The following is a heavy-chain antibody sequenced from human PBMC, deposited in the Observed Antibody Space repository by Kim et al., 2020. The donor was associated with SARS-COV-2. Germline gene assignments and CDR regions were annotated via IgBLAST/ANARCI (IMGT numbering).Heavy chain of an antibody. D-gene: IGHD1-26*01. CDR3: ARERGGYDY. Sequence: GNTRYYADSVRGRFTIARDNAKNALFLQMSSLSAEDTAVYYCARERGGYDYWGKGTLVTVSS. CDR2: GNTR. J-gene: IGHJ4*02. V-gene: IGHV3-48*03.